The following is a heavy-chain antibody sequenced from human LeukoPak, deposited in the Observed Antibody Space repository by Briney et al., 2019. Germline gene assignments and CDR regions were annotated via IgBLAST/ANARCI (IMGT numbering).Heavy chain of an antibody. V-gene: IGHV3-21*01. CDR2: ISSDSSYI. CDR3: ARGTTTVQRRDTFDV. Sequence: GGSLRLSCAASGFTFSSYSMNWVRQAPGKGLEWVSSISSDSSYIYYADSVKGRFTISRDNAKNSLYLQMNSLRAEDTAVYYCARGTTTVQRRDTFDVWGQGTMVTVSS. J-gene: IGHJ3*01. D-gene: IGHD4-11*01. CDR1: GFTFSSYS.